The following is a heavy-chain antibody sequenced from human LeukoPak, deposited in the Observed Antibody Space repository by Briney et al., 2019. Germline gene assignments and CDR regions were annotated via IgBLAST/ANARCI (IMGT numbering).Heavy chain of an antibody. Sequence: GGSLRLSCAAPGFTFSSYSMNWVRQAPGKGLEWVSSISSSSSYIYYADSVKGRFTISRDNAKNSLYLQMNSLRAEDTAVYYCASRRITIFGVVISDYWGQGTLVTVSS. CDR2: ISSSSSYI. CDR1: GFTFSSYS. D-gene: IGHD3-3*01. V-gene: IGHV3-21*01. J-gene: IGHJ4*02. CDR3: ASRRITIFGVVISDY.